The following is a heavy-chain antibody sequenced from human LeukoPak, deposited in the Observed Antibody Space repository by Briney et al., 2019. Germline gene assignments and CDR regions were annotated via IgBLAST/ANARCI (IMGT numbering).Heavy chain of an antibody. V-gene: IGHV3-21*01. Sequence: GGSLRLSCAASGFTFTSFEMNWVRQAPGEGLEWVSSISSSSSYKYYTDSVKGRFTISRDNAKNSLYLQMNSLRAEDTAVYYCARSAAGTYYWGQGTLVTVSS. J-gene: IGHJ4*02. CDR3: ARSAAGTYY. CDR1: GFTFTSFE. D-gene: IGHD1-1*01. CDR2: ISSSSSYK.